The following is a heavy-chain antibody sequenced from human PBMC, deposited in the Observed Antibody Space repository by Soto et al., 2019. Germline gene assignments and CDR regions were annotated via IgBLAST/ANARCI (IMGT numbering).Heavy chain of an antibody. Sequence: GGSLRLSCTGSGFTLSSYEMNWVRQAPGKGLEWVSYISSSGSTTYYADSVEGRFTISRDNAKNSLYLQTNSLRAEDTAVYYCARVEHYIVAFDIWGQGTMVTVSS. D-gene: IGHD2-15*01. CDR2: ISSSGSTT. J-gene: IGHJ3*02. V-gene: IGHV3-48*03. CDR3: ARVEHYIVAFDI. CDR1: GFTLSSYE.